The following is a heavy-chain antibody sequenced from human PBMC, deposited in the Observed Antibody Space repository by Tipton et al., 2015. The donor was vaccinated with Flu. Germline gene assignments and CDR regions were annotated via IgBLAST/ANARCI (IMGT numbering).Heavy chain of an antibody. CDR2: IYTSGST. V-gene: IGHV4-4*07. CDR1: GDSISSYY. CDR3: AGDTIFGVAH. Sequence: TLSLTCTVSGDSISSYYWSWIRQPAGKGLEWIGRIYTSGSTNYNASLKSRVTMSVDTSKNQFSLKLSSVTAADTAVYYCAGDTIFGVAHWGQGTLVTVSS. J-gene: IGHJ4*02. D-gene: IGHD3-3*01.